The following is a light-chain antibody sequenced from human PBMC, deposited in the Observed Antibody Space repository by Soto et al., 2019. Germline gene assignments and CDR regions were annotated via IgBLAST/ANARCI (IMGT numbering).Light chain of an antibody. CDR3: QKYSSAPFT. J-gene: IGKJ3*01. CDR1: QGITNF. CDR2: AAS. Sequence: DIQMTQSPSSLSASVGDRVTITCRASQGITNFLAWYQQKPGTAPKLLIYAASTLHSGVPSRFSGSGYGTEFTLNISSLQPADAATYYCQKYSSAPFTFGPGTKVEIK. V-gene: IGKV1-27*01.